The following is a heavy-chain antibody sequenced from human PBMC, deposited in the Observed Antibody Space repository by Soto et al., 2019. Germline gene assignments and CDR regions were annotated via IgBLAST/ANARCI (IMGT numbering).Heavy chain of an antibody. Sequence: QVQLVESGGGVVQPGRSLRLSCAASGFTFSRHAMHWVRQAPGKGLEWVAVISYDGGNKDYADSAKGRFTISRDNSKNRLYVQRNSLGAEETGVYYCERSGHYYLDSSAYSWYFGLWGPGTLVT. V-gene: IGHV3-30-3*01. D-gene: IGHD3-22*01. CDR1: GFTFSRHA. CDR2: ISYDGGNK. CDR3: ERSGHYYLDSSAYSWYFGL. J-gene: IGHJ2*01.